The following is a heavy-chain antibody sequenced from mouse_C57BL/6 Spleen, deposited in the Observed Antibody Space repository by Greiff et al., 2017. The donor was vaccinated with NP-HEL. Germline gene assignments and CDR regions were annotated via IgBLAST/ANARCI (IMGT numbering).Heavy chain of an antibody. D-gene: IGHD2-4*01. V-gene: IGHV1-53*01. Sequence: QVHVKQPGTELVKPGASVKLSCKASGYTFTSYWMHWVKQRPGQGLEWIGNINPSNGGTNYNEKFKSKATLTVDKSSSTAYMRLSSLTSEGSAVYYCARSFTNDYLYYFDYWGQGTTLTVSS. CDR2: INPSNGGT. CDR3: ARSFTNDYLYYFDY. J-gene: IGHJ2*01. CDR1: GYTFTSYW.